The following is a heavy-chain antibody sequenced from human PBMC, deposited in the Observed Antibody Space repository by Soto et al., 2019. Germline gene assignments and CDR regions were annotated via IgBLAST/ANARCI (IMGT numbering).Heavy chain of an antibody. D-gene: IGHD3-10*01. CDR2: IHHSGRT. J-gene: IGHJ5*02. CDR1: GGSFSGYY. CDR3: ARGLGTFDP. V-gene: IGHV4-34*01. Sequence: SETLSLTCAVYGGSFSGYYWSWIRQPPGKGLEWIGEIHHSGRTSYSPSLKSRVTISVDTSKDQFSLKLSSVTAADAAVYYCARGLGTFDPWGQGTLVTV.